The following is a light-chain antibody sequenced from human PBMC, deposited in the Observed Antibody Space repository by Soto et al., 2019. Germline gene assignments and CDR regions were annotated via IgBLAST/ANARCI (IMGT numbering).Light chain of an antibody. J-gene: IGLJ1*01. CDR3: SSYTSSSTQV. Sequence: QSALTQPASVSGSPGQSITISCTGTSSDVGDYKYVSWYQQHPGKAPKLVISEVSNRPSGISNRFSGSKSGNTASLTISGLQAEDEADYYCSSYTSSSTQVFGTGTKVTVL. CDR1: SSDVGDYKY. CDR2: EVS. V-gene: IGLV2-14*01.